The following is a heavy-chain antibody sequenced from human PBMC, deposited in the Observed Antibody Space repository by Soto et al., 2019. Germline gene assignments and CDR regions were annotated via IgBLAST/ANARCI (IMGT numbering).Heavy chain of an antibody. V-gene: IGHV1-69*06. D-gene: IGHD2-2*02. CDR3: ARVLGYCSSTSCYIVDYYYGMDV. Sequence: SVKVSCKASGGTFSSYAISWVRQAPGQGLEWMGGIIPIFGTANYAQKFQGRVTITADKSTSTAYMELSSLRSEDTAVYYCARVLGYCSSTSCYIVDYYYGMDVWGQGTTVTVSS. CDR1: GGTFSSYA. CDR2: IIPIFGTA. J-gene: IGHJ6*02.